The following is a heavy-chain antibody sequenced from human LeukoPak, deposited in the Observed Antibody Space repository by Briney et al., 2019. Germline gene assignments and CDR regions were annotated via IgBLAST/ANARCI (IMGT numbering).Heavy chain of an antibody. D-gene: IGHD3-10*01. CDR3: ARTMVRGVIIDY. CDR1: GGSISSGGYY. CDR2: IYYSGST. Sequence: SETLSLTCTVSGGSISSGGYYWSWIRQHPGKGLEWIGYIYYSGSTYYNPSLKSRVTISVDTSKNQFSLKLSSVTAADTAVYYCARTMVRGVIIDYWGQGTLVTVSS. V-gene: IGHV4-31*03. J-gene: IGHJ4*02.